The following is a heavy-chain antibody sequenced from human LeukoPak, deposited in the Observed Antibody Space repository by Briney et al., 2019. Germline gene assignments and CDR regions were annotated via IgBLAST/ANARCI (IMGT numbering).Heavy chain of an antibody. V-gene: IGHV3-21*01. J-gene: IGHJ4*02. CDR3: ARGVYSTSSGELHY. CDR2: ISSGSSYM. D-gene: IGHD6-6*01. Sequence: GGSLRLSCAVSGFTFNTYSMNWVRQAPGKGLEWVSSISSGSSYMYYADSVKGRFTISRDNAKNSLYLQMNSLRAEDTAVYYCARGVYSTSSGELHYWGQGTLVTVSS. CDR1: GFTFNTYS.